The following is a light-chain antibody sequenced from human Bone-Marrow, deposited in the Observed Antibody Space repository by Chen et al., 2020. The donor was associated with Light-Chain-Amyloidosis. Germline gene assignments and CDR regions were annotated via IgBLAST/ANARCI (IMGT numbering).Light chain of an antibody. J-gene: IGLJ2*01. CDR1: DLPTKY. CDR2: RDT. V-gene: IGLV3-25*03. CDR3: QSADSSGTYEVI. Sequence: SYELTQPPSVSVSPGQTARITCSGDDLPTKYAYWYQQKPGQAPVLVIHRDTERPSGISERFSGSSSGKTATFTISGVHAEDEADYHCQSADSSGTYEVIFGGGTKLTVL.